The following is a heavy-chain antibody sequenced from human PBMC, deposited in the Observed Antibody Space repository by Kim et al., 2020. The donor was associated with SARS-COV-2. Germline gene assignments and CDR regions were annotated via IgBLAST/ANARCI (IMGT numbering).Heavy chain of an antibody. Sequence: SETLSLTCAVSGGSISSSNWWSWVRQPPGKGLEWIGEIYHSGSTNYNPSLKSRVTISVDKSKNQFSLKLSSVTAADTAVYYCARFPGGKTGTTKPFDYWGQGTLVTVSS. V-gene: IGHV4-4*02. CDR3: ARFPGGKTGTTKPFDY. J-gene: IGHJ4*02. D-gene: IGHD1-7*01. CDR2: IYHSGST. CDR1: GGSISSSNW.